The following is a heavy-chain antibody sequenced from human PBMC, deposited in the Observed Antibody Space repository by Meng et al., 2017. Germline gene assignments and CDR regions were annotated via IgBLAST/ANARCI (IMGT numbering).Heavy chain of an antibody. D-gene: IGHD6-25*01. CDR1: GDSVSSNSSA. CDR2: TYYRSKWYN. J-gene: IGHJ4*02. Sequence: QVQLHQAGPGLVKPSQTPSLPCAIAGDSVSSNSSAWNWIRQSPSRGLEWLGRTYYRSKWYNDYAVSVKSRITINPDTSKNQFSLQLNSVTPEDTAVYYCAKGAYSGLDYWGQGTLVTVSS. CDR3: AKGAYSGLDY. V-gene: IGHV6-1*01.